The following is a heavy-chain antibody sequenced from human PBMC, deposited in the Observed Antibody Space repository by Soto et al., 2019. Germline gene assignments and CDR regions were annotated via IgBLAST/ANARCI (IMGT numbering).Heavy chain of an antibody. Sequence: QVQLQESGPGLVKPSGTLSLTCGVSGDSVSSPYYWCWVRQPPGKGLVWIGEVFHTGTTSYNPSLSSRVTISMDKSNNQFSLDLSSVTAADAAVYYCARSAGWYAVHSWGPGTLVIVSS. CDR2: VFHTGTT. J-gene: IGHJ4*02. D-gene: IGHD6-19*01. CDR1: GDSVSSPYY. CDR3: ARSAGWYAVHS. V-gene: IGHV4-4*02.